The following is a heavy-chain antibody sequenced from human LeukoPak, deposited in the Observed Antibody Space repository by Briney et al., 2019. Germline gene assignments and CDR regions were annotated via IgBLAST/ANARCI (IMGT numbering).Heavy chain of an antibody. CDR1: GFTLSSYA. J-gene: IGHJ6*02. CDR3: AERSYGDYYYGVDV. D-gene: IGHD4-17*01. CDR2: ISSSGSNT. V-gene: IGHV3-23*01. Sequence: GGSLRLSCAASGFTLSSYALSWVRQAPGKGLEWVSSISSSGSNTFYADSVKGRFTISRGEPKNTLYLQMDSLRVEDTAVYYCAERSYGDYYYGVDVWGQGTTVTVSS.